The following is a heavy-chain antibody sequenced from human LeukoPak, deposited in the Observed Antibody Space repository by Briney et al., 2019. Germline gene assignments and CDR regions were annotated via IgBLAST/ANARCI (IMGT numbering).Heavy chain of an antibody. CDR3: ARDPPGLTLGSPGDY. D-gene: IGHD3-16*01. V-gene: IGHV1-18*01. CDR1: GYTFTSYG. Sequence: GASVKVSCKASGYTFTSYGIAWVLQAPGQGLQWMGWISANNGDTSYSQKLQGRVTMTTDTSTNTAYMELRSLTSDDTAVYYCARDPPGLTLGSPGDYWGQGTLVIVSS. CDR2: ISANNGDT. J-gene: IGHJ4*02.